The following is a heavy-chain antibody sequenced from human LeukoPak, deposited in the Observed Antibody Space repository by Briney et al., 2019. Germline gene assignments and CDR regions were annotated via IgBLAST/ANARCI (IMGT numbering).Heavy chain of an antibody. D-gene: IGHD4-23*01. Sequence: GGSLRLSCAASGFTFSSYAMSWVRQAPGKGLEWVSAISGSGGSTYYADSVKGRFTISRDNSKNTLYLQMNSLKTEDTAVYYCATPSSVVTGPFDYWGQGTLVTVSS. CDR2: ISGSGGST. CDR1: GFTFSSYA. J-gene: IGHJ4*02. CDR3: ATPSSVVTGPFDY. V-gene: IGHV3-23*01.